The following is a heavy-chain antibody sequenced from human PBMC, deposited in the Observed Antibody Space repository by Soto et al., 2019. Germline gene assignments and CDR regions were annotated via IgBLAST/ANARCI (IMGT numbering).Heavy chain of an antibody. Sequence: PSETLSLTCAVSGGSISSSNWWSWVRQPPGKGLEWIGEIYHSGSTNYNPSLKSRVTISVDKSKNQFSLKLSSVTAADTAVYYCARTSIAAAGISYFDYWGQGTLVTV. J-gene: IGHJ4*02. V-gene: IGHV4-4*02. CDR3: ARTSIAAAGISYFDY. CDR2: IYHSGST. D-gene: IGHD6-13*01. CDR1: GGSISSSNW.